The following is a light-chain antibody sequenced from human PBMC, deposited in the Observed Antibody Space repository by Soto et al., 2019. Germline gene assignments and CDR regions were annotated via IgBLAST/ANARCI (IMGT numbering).Light chain of an antibody. J-gene: IGKJ1*01. CDR1: QGISTY. CDR3: QQSYNNPRT. Sequence: DIQMTQSPSSLSASVGDRVTITCRASQGISTYLNWYQQKTGKAPKVLISEASSLQSGVSSRFSGSGSGTDFTLTISSLQPEDFSTYYCQQSYNNPRTFGQGTKVDIK. V-gene: IGKV1-39*01. CDR2: EAS.